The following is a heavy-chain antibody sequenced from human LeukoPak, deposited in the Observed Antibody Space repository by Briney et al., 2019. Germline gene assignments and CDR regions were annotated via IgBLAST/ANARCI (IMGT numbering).Heavy chain of an antibody. J-gene: IGHJ4*02. V-gene: IGHV4-38-2*02. CDR2: IYHNGNT. CDR1: TYSISSGYY. D-gene: IGHD5-18*01. CDR3: ARILERRGSSYGYDF. Sequence: SETLSLTCTVSTYSISSGYYWGWIRQPPGKGLEWIGNIYHNGNTYYNPSLKSRVTISVDTSKKQFSLKLSSVTAADTAVYYCARILERRGSSYGYDFWGQGTLVTVSS.